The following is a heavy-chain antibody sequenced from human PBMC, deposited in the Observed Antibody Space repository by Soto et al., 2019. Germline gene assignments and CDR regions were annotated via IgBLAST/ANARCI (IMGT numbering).Heavy chain of an antibody. D-gene: IGHD6-19*01. CDR3: SRSEFYGSGWYETYYEGMDV. V-gene: IGHV4-59*01. CDR1: GGSTSSYC. CDR2: IYYSGRT. J-gene: IGHJ6*01. Sequence: ETFPVTRPVSGGSTSSYCWSWIRQPVWRGLEWMGYIYYSGRTNYNPSLKSRVTISVGTPQEHCSLKLGSLTAADTAVCYFSRSEFYGSGWYETYYEGMDVWAQGSKVTV.